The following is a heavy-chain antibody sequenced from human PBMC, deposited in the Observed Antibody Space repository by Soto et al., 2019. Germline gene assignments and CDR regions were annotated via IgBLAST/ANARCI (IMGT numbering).Heavy chain of an antibody. V-gene: IGHV1-2*02. CDR3: ARGGGVGVAGSAAFDM. Sequence: QLHLVQSGAVVKKPGASVTVSCSASGYPVTAYYMHWVRQAPGRGLEWMGGINPATGAAKYTQTFQGMVTIPRDTSTSTVFMELSGLTSGDTAVFYCARGGGVGVAGSAAFDMWGQGTLVTVSS. D-gene: IGHD3-3*01. J-gene: IGHJ3*02. CDR1: GYPVTAYY. CDR2: INPATGAA.